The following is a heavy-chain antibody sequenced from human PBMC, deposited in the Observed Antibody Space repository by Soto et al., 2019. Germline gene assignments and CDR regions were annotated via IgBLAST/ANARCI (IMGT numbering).Heavy chain of an antibody. Sequence: PXETLSLTCTISDCSISTYYWNWIRQPPGKGLEWIGYIYYSGSTNYNPPLKSRVTISIDTSKNQFSLNLNSVTAADTAVYFCARGRTLGGLFDYWGQGILVTVSS. V-gene: IGHV4-59*01. D-gene: IGHD1-26*01. CDR2: IYYSGST. CDR3: ARGRTLGGLFDY. J-gene: IGHJ4*02. CDR1: DCSISTYY.